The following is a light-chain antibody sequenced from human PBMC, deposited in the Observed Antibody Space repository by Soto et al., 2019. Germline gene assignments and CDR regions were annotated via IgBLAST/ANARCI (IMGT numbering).Light chain of an antibody. J-gene: IGKJ1*01. CDR2: GAS. CDR1: QSTSNNY. V-gene: IGKV3-20*01. CDR3: QQYGSSPQT. Sequence: ELVLTQSPGTLSLSPGERATLSCRTSQSTSNNYLAWYQQKPGQAPRLLIYGASSRATGIPYRFSGSGSGTDFTLTISRLEPEDFAVYYCQQYGSSPQTFGQGTKVDIK.